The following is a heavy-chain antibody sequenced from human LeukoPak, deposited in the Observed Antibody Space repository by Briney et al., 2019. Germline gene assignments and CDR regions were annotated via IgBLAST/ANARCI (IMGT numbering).Heavy chain of an antibody. J-gene: IGHJ3*02. CDR3: ARVGWFGEDAFDI. V-gene: IGHV4-34*01. D-gene: IGHD3-10*01. CDR1: GGSFSGYY. CDR2: INHSGST. Sequence: SETLSLTCAVYGGSFSGYYWSWIRQPPGKGLEWIGEINHSGSTNYNPSLKSRVTMSVDTSKNQFSLKLSSVTAADTAVYYCARVGWFGEDAFDIWGQGTMVTVSS.